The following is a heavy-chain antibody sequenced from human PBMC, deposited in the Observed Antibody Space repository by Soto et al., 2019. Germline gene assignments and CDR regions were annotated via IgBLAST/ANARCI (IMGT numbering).Heavy chain of an antibody. J-gene: IGHJ4*02. CDR2: IKSKTDGGTT. CDR3: TTELYYGSGSYWPYYFDY. V-gene: IGHV3-15*01. CDR1: GFTFSNAW. D-gene: IGHD3-10*01. Sequence: EVQLVESGGGLVKPGGSLRLYCAASGFTFSNAWMSWVSQAPGKGLEWVGRIKSKTDGGTTDYAAPVKGRFTISRDDSKNTLYLQMNSLKTEDTAVYYCTTELYYGSGSYWPYYFDYWVQGTLVNVSS.